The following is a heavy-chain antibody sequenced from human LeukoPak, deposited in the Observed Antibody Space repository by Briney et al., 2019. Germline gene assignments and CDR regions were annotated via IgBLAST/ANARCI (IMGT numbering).Heavy chain of an antibody. J-gene: IGHJ4*02. CDR3: ARDGSSSGSDLDY. Sequence: GGSLRLSCAASGFTFSSYAMHWVRQAPGKGLEWVAVISYDGSNKYYADSVKGRFTISRDNSKNTLYLQMNSLRAEDTAVYYCARDGSSSGSDLDYWGQGTLVTVSS. CDR1: GFTFSSYA. V-gene: IGHV3-30-3*01. D-gene: IGHD6-19*01. CDR2: ISYDGSNK.